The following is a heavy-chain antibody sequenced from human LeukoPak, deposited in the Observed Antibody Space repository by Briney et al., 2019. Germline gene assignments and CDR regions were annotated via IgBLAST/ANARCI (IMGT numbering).Heavy chain of an antibody. CDR2: INAGNDNT. CDR3: VTVRIVPWCSGSAPFDY. CDR1: GYTFTSYA. V-gene: IGHV1-3*01. J-gene: IGHJ4*02. Sequence: ASVKVSCKASGYTFTSYAMHWVRQAPGQRLEWMGWINAGNDNTKYSQKFQGRVTITRDTFASTAYMELSSLRSEDTAVYYCVTVRIVPWCSGSAPFDYWGQGTLVTVSS. D-gene: IGHD1-26*01.